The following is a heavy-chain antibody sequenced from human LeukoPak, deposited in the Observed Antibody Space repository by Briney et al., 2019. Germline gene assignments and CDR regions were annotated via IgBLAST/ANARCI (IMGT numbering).Heavy chain of an antibody. V-gene: IGHV3-30-3*01. CDR2: ISYDGSNK. CDR3: ARPRIAAAGELDY. J-gene: IGHJ4*02. D-gene: IGHD6-13*01. CDR1: GFTFSSYA. Sequence: GSLRLSCAASGFTFSSYAIHWGRQPPGKGLEGVAVISYDGSNKYYADSVKGRFTISRDNSKNTMYLQMNSLRAEDTAVYYCARPRIAAAGELDYWGQGTLVTVSS.